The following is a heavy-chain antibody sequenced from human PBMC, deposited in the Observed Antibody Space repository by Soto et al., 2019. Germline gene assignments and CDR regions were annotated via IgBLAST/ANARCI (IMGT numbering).Heavy chain of an antibody. CDR3: ARGRYDSSDYYRIRLFPCVS. CDR1: GGTFSSSA. J-gene: IGHJ5*02. V-gene: IGHV1-69*01. CDR2: IIPIFGTA. Sequence: QVQLVQSGAEVKKPGSSVKVSCKASGGTFSSSAISWVRQAPGQGLEWIGGIIPIFGTANYAQKFQGRVTITAVESTSTDYMELSSLRSDDTAVYYCARGRYDSSDYYRIRLFPCVSWGQGPLVTVSS. D-gene: IGHD3-22*01.